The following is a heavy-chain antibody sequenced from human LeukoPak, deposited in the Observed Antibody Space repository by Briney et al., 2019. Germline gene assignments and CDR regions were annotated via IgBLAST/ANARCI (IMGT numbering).Heavy chain of an antibody. V-gene: IGHV4-59*01. CDR1: GGSLSNYY. Sequence: KPSETLSLTCTVSGGSLSNYYWSWIRQPPGKGLEWIGYVYYSGSTNYNPSLKSRVAISIDTSKNQFSLKLGSVTAADTAMYYCARAPPYYYGSGSLGSYHYGMDVWGQGTTVTVSS. CDR2: VYYSGST. J-gene: IGHJ6*02. CDR3: ARAPPYYYGSGSLGSYHYGMDV. D-gene: IGHD3-10*01.